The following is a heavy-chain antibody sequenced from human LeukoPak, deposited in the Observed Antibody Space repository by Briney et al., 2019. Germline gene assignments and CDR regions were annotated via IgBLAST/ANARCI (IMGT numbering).Heavy chain of an antibody. CDR1: GGSISSYY. CDR3: ARHGTPGTNLNWFDP. V-gene: IGHV4-59*01. J-gene: IGHJ5*02. CDR2: IYYSGST. Sequence: SETLSLTCTVSGGSISSYYWSWIRPRPGKGLEWIGYIYYSGSTIYNPSLKSRVTISVDTSKSQFSLKLSSVTAADTAVYYCARHGTPGTNLNWFDPWGQGTLVTVSS. D-gene: IGHD1-1*01.